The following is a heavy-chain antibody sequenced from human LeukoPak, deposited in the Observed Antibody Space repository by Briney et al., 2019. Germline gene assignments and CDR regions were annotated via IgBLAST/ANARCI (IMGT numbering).Heavy chain of an antibody. V-gene: IGHV3-53*01. J-gene: IGHJ6*03. D-gene: IGHD3-10*01. CDR2: IYSGGST. CDR3: AKANDYYGSGMNYYMDV. CDR1: GFTVSSNY. Sequence: GGSLRLSCAASGFTVSSNYMSWVRQAPGKGLEWVSVIYSGGSTYYADSVKGRFTISRDNSKNTLYLQMNSLRAEDTAVYYCAKANDYYGSGMNYYMDVWGKGTTVTVSS.